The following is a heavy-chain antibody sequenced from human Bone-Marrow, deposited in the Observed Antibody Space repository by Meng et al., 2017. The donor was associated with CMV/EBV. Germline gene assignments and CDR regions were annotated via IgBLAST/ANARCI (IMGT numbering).Heavy chain of an antibody. CDR3: ARVDIAVAAPPHAFDI. V-gene: IGHV1-69*05. CDR2: IIPIFGTA. CDR1: GGTFSSYA. Sequence: SVKVSCKASGGTFSSYAISWVRQAPGQGLEWMGGIIPIFGTANYAQKFQGRVTITTDESTSTAYMELSSLRSEDTAVYYCARVDIAVAAPPHAFDIWGQGTMVTVSS. J-gene: IGHJ3*02. D-gene: IGHD6-19*01.